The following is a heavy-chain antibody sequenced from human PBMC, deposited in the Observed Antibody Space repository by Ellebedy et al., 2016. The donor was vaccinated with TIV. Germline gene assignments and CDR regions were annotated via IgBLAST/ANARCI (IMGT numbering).Heavy chain of an antibody. Sequence: ASVKVSCXASGYTFTTYYMHWVRQAPGQGLQWMGMINPSGGITTYAQNFQDRVTMTWDTSTTTVYMEVSSLKSEDTAIYYCARTPTSVAALSFWGQGTLVTVSS. D-gene: IGHD1-26*01. CDR3: ARTPTSVAALSF. CDR1: GYTFTTYY. J-gene: IGHJ4*02. V-gene: IGHV1-46*01. CDR2: INPSGGIT.